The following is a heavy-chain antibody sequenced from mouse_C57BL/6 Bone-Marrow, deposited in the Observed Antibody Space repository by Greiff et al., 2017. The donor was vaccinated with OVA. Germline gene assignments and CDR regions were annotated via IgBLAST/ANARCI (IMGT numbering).Heavy chain of an antibody. Sequence: VQLQQSGPVLVKPGASVKMSCKASGYTFTDYYMNWVKQSHGKSLEWIGVINPYNGGTSYNQKFKGKATLTVDKSSSTAYMELNSLTSEDSAVYYCAPYYGSPFYYAMDYWGQGTSVTVSS. D-gene: IGHD1-1*01. V-gene: IGHV1-19*01. CDR1: GYTFTDYY. J-gene: IGHJ4*01. CDR2: INPYNGGT. CDR3: APYYGSPFYYAMDY.